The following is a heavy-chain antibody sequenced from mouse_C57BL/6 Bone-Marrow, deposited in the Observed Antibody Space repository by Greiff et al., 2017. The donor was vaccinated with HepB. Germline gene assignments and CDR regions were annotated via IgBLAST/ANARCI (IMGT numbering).Heavy chain of an antibody. CDR1: GYTFTSYW. Sequence: QVQLQQPGAELVRPGTSVKLSCKASGYTFTSYWMHWVKQRPGQGLEWIGVIDPSDSYTNYNQKFKGKATLTVDTSSSTAYMQLSSLTSEDSAVYYCARGSSPRGEGYWGQGTTLTVSS. V-gene: IGHV1-59*01. CDR2: IDPSDSYT. CDR3: ARGSSPRGEGY. J-gene: IGHJ2*01. D-gene: IGHD1-1*01.